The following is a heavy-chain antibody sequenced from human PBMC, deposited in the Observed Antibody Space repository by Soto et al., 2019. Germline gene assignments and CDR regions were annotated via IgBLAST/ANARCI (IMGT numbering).Heavy chain of an antibody. CDR3: VKDESINWYSGHFRH. Sequence: GGSLRLSCAASGFTFDDYAMHWVRQVPGKGLEWVSGINWNSGSIGYGGSVKGRFAISRDNAKNSLHLQMNSLSAEDTAFYYCVKDESINWYSGHFRHWGQGTLVTVSS. CDR2: INWNSGSI. D-gene: IGHD6-13*01. V-gene: IGHV3-9*01. CDR1: GFTFDDYA. J-gene: IGHJ1*01.